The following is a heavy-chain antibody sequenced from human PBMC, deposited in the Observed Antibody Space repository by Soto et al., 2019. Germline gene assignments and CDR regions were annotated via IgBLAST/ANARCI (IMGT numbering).Heavy chain of an antibody. CDR1: GGSISSGDYY. CDR3: ARADLLGVIDY. J-gene: IGHJ4*02. V-gene: IGHV4-30-4*01. CDR2: IYYSGST. D-gene: IGHD2-8*01. Sequence: PSETLSLTCTVSGGSISSGDYYWSWIRHPPGKGLEWIGYIYYSGSTYYNPSLKSRVTISVDTSKNQFSLKLSSVTAADTAVYYCARADLLGVIDYWGQGTLVTVSS.